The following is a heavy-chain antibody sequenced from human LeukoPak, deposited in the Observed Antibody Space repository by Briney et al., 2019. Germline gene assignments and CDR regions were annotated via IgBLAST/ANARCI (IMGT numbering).Heavy chain of an antibody. V-gene: IGHV3-23*01. D-gene: IGHD3-22*01. J-gene: IGHJ4*02. CDR2: ISGSGGST. CDR1: GFTFSSYA. CDR3: AKDHGYTGGPTYYYDSSGYIAFYFDY. Sequence: GGSLRLSCAASGFTFSSYAMSWVRQAPGMGLEWVSAISGSGGSTYYADSVKGRFTISRDNSKNTLYLQMNSLRAEDTAVYYCAKDHGYTGGPTYYYDSSGYIAFYFDYWGQGTLVTVSS.